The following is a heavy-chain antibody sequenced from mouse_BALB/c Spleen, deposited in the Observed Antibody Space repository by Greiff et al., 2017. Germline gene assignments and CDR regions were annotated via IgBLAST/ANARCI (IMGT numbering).Heavy chain of an antibody. J-gene: IGHJ4*01. CDR2: ISNGGGST. CDR1: GFTFSSYT. Sequence: EVKVEESGGGLVQPGGSLKLSCAASGFTFSSYTMSWVRQTPEKRLEWVAYISNGGGSTYYPDTVKGRFTISRDNAKNTLYLQMSSLKSEDTAMYYCARPYFHYDGYYRTGAMDYWGQGTSVTVSS. D-gene: IGHD2-3*01. V-gene: IGHV5-12-2*01. CDR3: ARPYFHYDGYYRTGAMDY.